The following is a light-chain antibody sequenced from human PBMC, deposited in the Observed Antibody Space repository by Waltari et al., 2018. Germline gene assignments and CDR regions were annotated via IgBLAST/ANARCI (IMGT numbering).Light chain of an antibody. V-gene: IGLV3-1*01. J-gene: IGLJ1*01. Sequence: SYELTQPPSASVSPGQTPGITCSGAKWGAKYTWWYQQKPGQSPVQVIYEDSKRPSGIPERFSGSNSGNTATLTISGTQGMDEADYYCQAWDSSTPSYVFGTGTKVTVL. CDR2: EDS. CDR1: KWGAKY. CDR3: QAWDSSTPSYV.